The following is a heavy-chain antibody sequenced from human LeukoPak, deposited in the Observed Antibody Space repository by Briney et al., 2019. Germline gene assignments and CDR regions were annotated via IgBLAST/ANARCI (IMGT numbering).Heavy chain of an antibody. CDR1: GSSLSNYA. V-gene: IGHV3-30-3*01. D-gene: IGHD1-26*01. CDR3: AADIRLGAPDYFDY. Sequence: QTGGSLRLSCAASGSSLSNYAMHWVRQPPGEGLEWVAVIAHDGTIKLYADSVTGRFTISRDNSRNTLYLEMNNMRREDTAVYFCAADIRLGAPDYFDYWGQGTLVTVSS. J-gene: IGHJ4*02. CDR2: IAHDGTIK.